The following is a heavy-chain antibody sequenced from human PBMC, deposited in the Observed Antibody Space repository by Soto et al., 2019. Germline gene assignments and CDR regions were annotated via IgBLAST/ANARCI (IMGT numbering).Heavy chain of an antibody. D-gene: IGHD5-12*01. CDR1: GFTVSNNY. Sequence: PGGSLRLSCAASGFTVSNNYMSWVRQAPGKGLEWVSVIYSGGSTYYTDSVKGRFTISRDNSKNTLYLQMNSLRAEDTAVYYCARGSAPRYSGYDDAFDIWGQGTMVTVSS. J-gene: IGHJ3*02. V-gene: IGHV3-66*01. CDR2: IYSGGST. CDR3: ARGSAPRYSGYDDAFDI.